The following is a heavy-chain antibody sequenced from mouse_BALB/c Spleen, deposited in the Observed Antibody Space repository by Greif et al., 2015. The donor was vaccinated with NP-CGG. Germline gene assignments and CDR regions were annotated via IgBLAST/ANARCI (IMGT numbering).Heavy chain of an antibody. V-gene: IGHV1-80*01. CDR2: IYPGDGDT. CDR3: ARSGYRYDGRSFDY. Sequence: QVQLQQSGAELVRPGSSVKISCKASGYAFSSYWMNWVKQRPGQGLEWIGQIYPGDGDTNYNGKFKGKATLTADKSSSTAYMQLSSLTSEDSAVYFCARSGYRYDGRSFDYWGQGTTLTVSS. J-gene: IGHJ2*01. CDR1: GYAFSSYW. D-gene: IGHD2-14*01.